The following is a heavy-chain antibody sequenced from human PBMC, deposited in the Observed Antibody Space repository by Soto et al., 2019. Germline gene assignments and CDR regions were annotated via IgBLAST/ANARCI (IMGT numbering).Heavy chain of an antibody. CDR2: IYYSGRT. V-gene: IGHV4-31*03. J-gene: IGHJ5*02. D-gene: IGHD6-13*01. Sequence: QVQLQELGPGLVKPSQTLSLTCTVSGGSISSGGYYWSWIRQHPGKGLEWIGYIYYSGRTDYNPSLKSRVTISVDTSKNQFSLKLSSVTAADTAVYYCARVFSDSSSFFDPWGQGTLVTVSS. CDR1: GGSISSGGYY. CDR3: ARVFSDSSSFFDP.